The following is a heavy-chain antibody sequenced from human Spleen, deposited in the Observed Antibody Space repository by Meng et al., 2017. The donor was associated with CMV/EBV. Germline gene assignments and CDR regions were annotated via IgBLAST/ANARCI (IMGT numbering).Heavy chain of an antibody. V-gene: IGHV3-23*01. CDR1: YA. CDR2: ISGSGTNT. CDR3: AKDHWACSGGSCYTGDCYSIDS. Sequence: YAMSWVRQAPGKGLEWVSAISGSGTNTYYADSVKGRFSISRDNSKNTLYLQMNSLRVDDTAVYYCAKDHWACSGGSCYTGDCYSIDSWGRGALVTVSS. D-gene: IGHD2-15*01. J-gene: IGHJ5*01.